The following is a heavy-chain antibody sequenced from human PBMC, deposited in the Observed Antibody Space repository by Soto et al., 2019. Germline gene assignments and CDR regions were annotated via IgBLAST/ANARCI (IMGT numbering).Heavy chain of an antibody. CDR3: ARGRGRYSSGWSWFDP. CDR1: GVPLSSPDW. V-gene: IGHV4-4*02. J-gene: IGHJ5*02. Sequence: SETLSRTCGVSGVPLSSPDWWTWVRQPPGKGLEWIGEIFQSVSTNYTPSLESRVTISVDKSKNQFSLTLTSVTAADTAVYFCARGRGRYSSGWSWFDPWGQGILVTVSS. CDR2: IFQSVST. D-gene: IGHD6-19*01.